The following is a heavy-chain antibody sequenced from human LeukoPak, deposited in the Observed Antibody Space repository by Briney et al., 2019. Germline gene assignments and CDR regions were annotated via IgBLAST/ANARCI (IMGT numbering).Heavy chain of an antibody. J-gene: IGHJ6*03. Sequence: SVKVSCKASGGTFSSYAISWVRQAPGQGLEWMGGIIPIFGTANYAQKFQGRVTITTDESTSTAYIELSSLRSEDTAVYYCASGHSGSYFPSRQVLQYYMDVWGKGTTVTVSS. D-gene: IGHD1-26*01. V-gene: IGHV1-69*05. CDR1: GGTFSSYA. CDR2: IIPIFGTA. CDR3: ASGHSGSYFPSRQVLQYYMDV.